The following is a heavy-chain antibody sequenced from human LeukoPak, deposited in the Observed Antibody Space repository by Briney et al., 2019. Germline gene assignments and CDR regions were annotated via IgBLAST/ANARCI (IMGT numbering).Heavy chain of an antibody. CDR2: IRYDGSNK. V-gene: IGHV3-30*02. CDR3: ARRAGDYSHPYDY. Sequence: PGGSLRLSCAASGFTFSSYGMHWVRQAPGKGLEGVAFIRYDGSNKYYADSVKGRFTISRDNSKNTLYLQMNSLGAEDTAVYYCARRAGDYSHPYDYWGQGILVTVSS. CDR1: GFTFSSYG. J-gene: IGHJ4*02. D-gene: IGHD3-22*01.